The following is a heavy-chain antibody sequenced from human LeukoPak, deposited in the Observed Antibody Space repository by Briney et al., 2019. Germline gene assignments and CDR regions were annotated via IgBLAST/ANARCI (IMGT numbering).Heavy chain of an antibody. CDR1: GFTFSSYA. J-gene: IGHJ6*03. CDR2: ISGSGGST. V-gene: IGHV3-23*01. D-gene: IGHD3-22*01. CDR3: AKGSRDSSGYYYSYYYYYMDV. Sequence: PGGSLGLSCAASGFTFSSYAMSWVRQAPGKGLEWVSAISGSGGSTYYADSVKGRFTISRDNSKNTLYLQMNSLRAEDTAVYYCAKGSRDSSGYYYSYYYYYMDVWGKGTTVTVSS.